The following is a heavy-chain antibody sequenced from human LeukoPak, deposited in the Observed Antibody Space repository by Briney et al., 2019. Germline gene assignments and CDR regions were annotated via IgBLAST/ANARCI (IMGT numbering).Heavy chain of an antibody. D-gene: IGHD5-18*01. Sequence: ASVKVSCKASGYTFTGYYMHWVRQAPGQRLEWIGWINAGNGNTQYSQKFQGRVTITRDTSASTAYMELSSLRSEDTAVYYCARDRVSYGYGIDYWGQGTLVTVSS. J-gene: IGHJ4*02. V-gene: IGHV1-3*01. CDR1: GYTFTGYY. CDR3: ARDRVSYGYGIDY. CDR2: INAGNGNT.